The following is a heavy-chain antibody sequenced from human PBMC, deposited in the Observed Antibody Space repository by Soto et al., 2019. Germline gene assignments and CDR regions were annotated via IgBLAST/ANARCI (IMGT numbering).Heavy chain of an antibody. D-gene: IGHD6-13*01. J-gene: IGHJ6*02. V-gene: IGHV3-30-3*01. CDR3: ARSIAAAGRPYYYYYIMDV. Sequence: GGSLRLSCAASGFTFSNYAMHWVRQAPGTGLEWVAVISYDGNNKYSADSVKVRFTISRDNSKNTLYLQMNSLRAEDTAVYYCARSIAAAGRPYYYYYIMDVWGQGTTVTVSS. CDR1: GFTFSNYA. CDR2: ISYDGNNK.